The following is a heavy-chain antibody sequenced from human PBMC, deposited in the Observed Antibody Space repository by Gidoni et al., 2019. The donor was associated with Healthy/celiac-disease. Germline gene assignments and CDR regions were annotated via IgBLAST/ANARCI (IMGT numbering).Heavy chain of an antibody. CDR2: IYTSGST. V-gene: IGHV4-61*02. CDR1: GGSIRSGSYY. CDR3: ASARGYSYGPLFPPDY. D-gene: IGHD5-18*01. J-gene: IGHJ4*02. Sequence: QVQLQESGPGLVKPSQTLSLTCTVSGGSIRSGSYYWSWIRQPAGKGLEWIGRIYTSGSTNYNPSLKSRVTISVDTSKNQFSLKLSSVTAADTAVYYCASARGYSYGPLFPPDYWGQGTLVTVSS.